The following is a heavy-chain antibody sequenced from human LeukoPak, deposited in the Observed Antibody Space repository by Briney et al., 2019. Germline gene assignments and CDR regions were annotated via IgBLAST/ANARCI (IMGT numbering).Heavy chain of an antibody. CDR3: ATVSYYDSSGYLTPCDY. D-gene: IGHD3-22*01. CDR1: GYTLTELS. V-gene: IGHV1-24*01. J-gene: IGHJ4*02. Sequence: ASVKVSCKVSGYTLTELSMHWVRQAPGKGLERMGGFDPEDGETIYAQKFQGRVTMTEDTSTDTAYMELSSLRSEDTAVYYCATVSYYDSSGYLTPCDYWGQGTLVTVSS. CDR2: FDPEDGET.